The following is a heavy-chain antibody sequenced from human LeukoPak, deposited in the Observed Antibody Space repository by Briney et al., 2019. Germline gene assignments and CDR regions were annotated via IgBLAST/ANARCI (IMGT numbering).Heavy chain of an antibody. CDR2: INPSGGST. D-gene: IGHD1-14*01. Sequence: ASVKVSCKASGYTFTSYYMHWVRQAPGQGLEWMGIINPSGGSTSYAQKFQGRVTMTRDTSTSTVYMELSSLRSEDTAVYYCAAPTGALYYYYGMDVWGQGTTVTVSS. V-gene: IGHV1-46*01. J-gene: IGHJ6*02. CDR1: GYTFTSYY. CDR3: AAPTGALYYYYGMDV.